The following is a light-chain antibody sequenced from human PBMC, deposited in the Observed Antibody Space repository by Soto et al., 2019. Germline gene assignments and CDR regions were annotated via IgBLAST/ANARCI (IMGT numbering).Light chain of an antibody. V-gene: IGLV2-8*01. CDR3: SSYAGSNNLV. Sequence: QSVLTPPPSASGSPGQSVTISCTGTSSDVGGYNYVSWYQQYPGKAPKLMIYEVTKRPSGVPDRFSGSKSGNTASLTVSGLQAEDEADYYCSSYAGSNNLVFGGGTKVTVL. CDR1: SSDVGGYNY. CDR2: EVT. J-gene: IGLJ2*01.